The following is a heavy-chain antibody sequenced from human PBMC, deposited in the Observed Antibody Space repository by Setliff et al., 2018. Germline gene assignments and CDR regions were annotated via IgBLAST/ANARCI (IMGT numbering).Heavy chain of an antibody. Sequence: GESLKISCKGSGYSFTSYWIGWVRQMPGKGLEWMGIIYPGDSDTRYSPSFQGQVTISADKSISTAYLQWSSLKASDTAMYYCARVSMYSSSWYYYYYGMDVWGQGTTVTVSS. CDR2: IYPGDSDT. V-gene: IGHV5-51*01. CDR3: ARVSMYSSSWYYYYYGMDV. J-gene: IGHJ6*02. CDR1: GYSFTSYW. D-gene: IGHD6-13*01.